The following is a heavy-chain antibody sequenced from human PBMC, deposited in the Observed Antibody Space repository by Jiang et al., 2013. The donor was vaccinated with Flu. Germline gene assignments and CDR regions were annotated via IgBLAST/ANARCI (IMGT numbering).Heavy chain of an antibody. CDR1: A. CDR2: INTNTGNP. V-gene: IGHV7-4-1*02. D-gene: IGHD3-10*01. Sequence: AMNWVRQAPGQGLEWMGWINTNTGNPTYAQGFTGRFVFSLDTSVSTAYLQISSLKAEDTAVYYCARDIGSGVEYYGMDVWGQGTTVTVSS. CDR3: ARDIGSGVEYYGMDV. J-gene: IGHJ6*02.